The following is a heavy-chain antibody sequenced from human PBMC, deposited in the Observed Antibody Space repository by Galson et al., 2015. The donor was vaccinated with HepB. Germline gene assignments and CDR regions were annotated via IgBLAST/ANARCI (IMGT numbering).Heavy chain of an antibody. V-gene: IGHV3-23*01. CDR3: AKKGLQWHDQ. Sequence: SLRLSCAGTGFTFSTYALSWVRQAPGKGLEWVAVVTGNGGYTAYTESMKGRFTISRDNSKNTLYLQMKRLRAADTAVYYCAKKGLQWHDQWGQGTLVTVSS. CDR1: GFTFSTYA. D-gene: IGHD6-19*01. CDR2: VTGNGGYT. J-gene: IGHJ4*02.